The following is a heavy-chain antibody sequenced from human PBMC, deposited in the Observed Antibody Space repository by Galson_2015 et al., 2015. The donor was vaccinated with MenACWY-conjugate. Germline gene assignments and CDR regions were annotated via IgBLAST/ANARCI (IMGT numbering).Heavy chain of an antibody. V-gene: IGHV3-23*01. CDR1: GFTFSTYG. CDR3: AKGRRANGYNMDY. CDR2: ISGSTTGT. D-gene: IGHD5-18*01. J-gene: IGHJ4*02. Sequence: SLRLSCAASGFTFSTYGMTWVRQGPGKGLEWVSAISGSTTGTFYADSVKGRFTISRDNSRNTVYLQMNNLRVEDTAIYYCAKGRRANGYNMDYWGRG.